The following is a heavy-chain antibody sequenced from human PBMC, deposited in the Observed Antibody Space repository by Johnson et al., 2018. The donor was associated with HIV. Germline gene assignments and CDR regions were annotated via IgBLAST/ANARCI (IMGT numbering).Heavy chain of an antibody. CDR2: INWSGGTT. V-gene: IGHV3-20*04. Sequence: VQLVESGGGLVQPGGSLRLSCAGSGFTFDDHGMSWVRQVPGKGLEWVSGINWSGGTTGYADSVKGRFTISRDNSTNTLYLQMNSLRAEDTAVYYCVRPAAAGRDDAFDIWGQGTMVTVSS. CDR1: GFTFDDHG. CDR3: VRPAAAGRDDAFDI. J-gene: IGHJ3*02. D-gene: IGHD6-13*01.